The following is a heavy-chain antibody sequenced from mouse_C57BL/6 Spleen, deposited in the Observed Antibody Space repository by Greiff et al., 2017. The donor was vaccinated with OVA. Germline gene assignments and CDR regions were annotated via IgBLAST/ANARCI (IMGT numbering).Heavy chain of an antibody. V-gene: IGHV1-26*01. D-gene: IGHD2-10*01. J-gene: IGHJ2*01. CDR3: ARSAYYGNYVLDY. CDR2: INPNNGGT. CDR1: GYTFTDYY. Sequence: VQLQQSGPELVKPGASVKISCKASGYTFTDYYMNWVKQSHGKSLEWIGDINPNNGGTSYNQKFKGKATLTVDKSSSTAYMELRSLTSEDSAVYYCARSAYYGNYVLDYWGQGTTLTVSS.